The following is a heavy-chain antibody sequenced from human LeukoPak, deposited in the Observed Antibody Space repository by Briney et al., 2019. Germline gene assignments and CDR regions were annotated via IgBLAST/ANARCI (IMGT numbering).Heavy chain of an antibody. D-gene: IGHD6-19*01. J-gene: IGHJ4*02. CDR2: IYPGDSDA. V-gene: IGHV5-51*01. Sequence: GESLKLSCKDSGYSFASYWIGWVRQMPGKGLEWMGIIYPGDSDARYSPSFQGQVTISADKSISTAYLQWSSLKASDTAMYYCARSSGSGWYEYWGQGTLVTVSS. CDR3: ARSSGSGWYEY. CDR1: GYSFASYW.